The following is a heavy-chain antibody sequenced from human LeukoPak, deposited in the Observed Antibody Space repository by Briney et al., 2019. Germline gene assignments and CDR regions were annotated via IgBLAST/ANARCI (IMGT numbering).Heavy chain of an antibody. J-gene: IGHJ4*02. CDR1: GFPFNTFA. V-gene: IGHV3-23*01. D-gene: IGHD3-22*01. CDR3: AKPYYYDSSGYYQYFDY. CDR2: ISGSGGST. Sequence: GGSLRLSCAAPGFPFNTFAMSWVRQAPGKGLEWVSAISGSGGSTYYADSVKGRFTISRDNSKNTLYLQMNSLRAEDTAVYYCAKPYYYDSSGYYQYFDYWGQGTLVTVSS.